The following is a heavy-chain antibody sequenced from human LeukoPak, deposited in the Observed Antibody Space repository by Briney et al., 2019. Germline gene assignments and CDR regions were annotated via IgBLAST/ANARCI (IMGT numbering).Heavy chain of an antibody. CDR2: INHSGST. J-gene: IGHJ4*02. V-gene: IGHV4-34*01. CDR1: GGSFSGYY. Sequence: SETLSLTCAVYGGSFSGYYWSWIRQPPGKGLEWIGEINHSGSTNYNPSLKSRVTISVDTSKNQFSLKLSSVTAADTAVYYCAVPSNYYAFRGFDHWGQGTLVTVSS. D-gene: IGHD3-10*01. CDR3: AVPSNYYAFRGFDH.